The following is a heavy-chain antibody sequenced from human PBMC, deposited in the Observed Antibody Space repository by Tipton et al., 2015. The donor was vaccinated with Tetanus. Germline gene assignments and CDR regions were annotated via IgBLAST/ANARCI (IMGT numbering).Heavy chain of an antibody. V-gene: IGHV4-4*07. CDR1: GGSPQTFY. CDR2: IYPGGSS. J-gene: IGHJ3*01. Sequence: GLVKPSETLSLSCTVSGGSPQTFYWTWIRQSAVQGLEWIGRIYPGGSSNYNPSLKSRVTMSMDTSKNQLSLKLNSVTVADSAVYYCARVLRYSASGGWDDAFDLWGQGTRVTVAS. D-gene: IGHD2-15*01. CDR3: ARVLRYSASGGWDDAFDL.